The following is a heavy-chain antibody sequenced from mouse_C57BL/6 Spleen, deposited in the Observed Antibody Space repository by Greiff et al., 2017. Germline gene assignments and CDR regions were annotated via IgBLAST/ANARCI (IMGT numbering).Heavy chain of an antibody. J-gene: IGHJ3*01. CDR1: GFTFSDYG. Sequence: EVKLVESGGGLVKPGGSLKLSCAASGFTFSDYGMHWVRQAPEKGLEWVAYISSGSSNIYYADTVKGRFTISRDNAKNTLFLQMTSLRSEDTAMYYCATAQATAWFAYWGQGTVVTVSA. CDR3: ATAQATAWFAY. V-gene: IGHV5-17*01. CDR2: ISSGSSNI. D-gene: IGHD3-2*02.